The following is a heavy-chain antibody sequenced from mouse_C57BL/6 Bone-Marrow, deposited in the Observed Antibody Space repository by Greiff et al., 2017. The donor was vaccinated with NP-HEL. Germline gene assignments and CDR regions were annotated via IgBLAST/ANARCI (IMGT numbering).Heavy chain of an antibody. J-gene: IGHJ2*01. CDR1: GYTFTSYW. CDR2: IYPGSGST. D-gene: IGHD1-1*01. V-gene: IGHV1-55*01. CDR3: ERSDGSLYYFDY. Sequence: QVQLQQPGAELVKPGASVKMSCKASGYTFTSYWITWVKQRPGQGLEWIGDIYPGSGSTNYNEKFKSKATLTVDTSSSTAYMQLSSLTSEDSAVYYCERSDGSLYYFDYWGQGTTLTVSS.